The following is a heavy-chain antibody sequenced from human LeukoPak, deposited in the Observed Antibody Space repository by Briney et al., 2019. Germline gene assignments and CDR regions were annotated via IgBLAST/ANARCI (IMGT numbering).Heavy chain of an antibody. D-gene: IGHD1-26*01. V-gene: IGHV4-30-2*01. J-gene: IGHJ3*02. CDR2: IYHSGST. CDR1: GASISSGGYS. Sequence: SQTLSLTCAVSGASISSGGYSWGWLRQPPGKGLEWIGYIYHSGSTYYNPSRKSRVTISVDRSKHQFSLKLSSVTAADTAVYYCARDSAKVGAYAFDIWGQGTMVTVSS. CDR3: ARDSAKVGAYAFDI.